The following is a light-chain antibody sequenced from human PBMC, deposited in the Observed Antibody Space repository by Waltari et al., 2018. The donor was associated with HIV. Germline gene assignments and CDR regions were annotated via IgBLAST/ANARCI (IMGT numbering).Light chain of an antibody. J-gene: IGLJ1*01. CDR3: SSYTSSSTGV. CDR2: EVS. CDR1: SSDVGGYNY. Sequence: QSALTQPASVSGSPGQSITISCTGTSSDVGGYNYVSWYQQHPGKAPKFLIYEVSNRPSGVSKRFSGSKSGNTASLTSAGLHAEDEADYYCSSYTSSSTGVFGTGTKVTVL. V-gene: IGLV2-14*01.